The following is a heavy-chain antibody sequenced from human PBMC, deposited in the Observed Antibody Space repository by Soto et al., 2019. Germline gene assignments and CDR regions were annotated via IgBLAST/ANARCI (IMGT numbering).Heavy chain of an antibody. CDR2: ISAYNGNT. Sequence: GASVKVSCKASGYTFTSYGISWVRQAPGQGLEWMGWISAYNGNTNYAQKLQGRVTMTTDTSTSTAYMELRSLRSDDTAVYYCARDANYDILTGYYTDYWGQGTLVTVSS. J-gene: IGHJ4*02. V-gene: IGHV1-18*01. CDR1: GYTFTSYG. CDR3: ARDANYDILTGYYTDY. D-gene: IGHD3-9*01.